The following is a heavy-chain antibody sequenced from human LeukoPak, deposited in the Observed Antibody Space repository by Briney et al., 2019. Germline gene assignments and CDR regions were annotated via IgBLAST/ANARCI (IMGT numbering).Heavy chain of an antibody. J-gene: IGHJ4*02. CDR3: ARFNLRIAASFGWFDY. Sequence: GGSLRLSCAASGFTVSSNYMSWVRQAPGKGLEWVSVIYSGGSTYYADSVKGRFTISRDNSKNTLYLQMNSLRAEDTAVYYCARFNLRIAASFGWFDYWGQGTLVTVSS. CDR2: IYSGGST. CDR1: GFTVSSNY. D-gene: IGHD6-13*01. V-gene: IGHV3-53*01.